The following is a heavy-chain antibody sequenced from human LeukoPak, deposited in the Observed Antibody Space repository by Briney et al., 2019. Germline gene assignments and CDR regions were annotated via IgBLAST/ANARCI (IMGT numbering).Heavy chain of an antibody. D-gene: IGHD3-16*01. CDR2: INYSGST. Sequence: PSETLSLTCAVSGGSISNDYWSWIRQPPGKGLEWIAYINYSGSTNYNPSLESRVTISVDTSRNLFSLKFTSVTAADTAVYYCARHRPGERRFDPWGQGTLVTVSS. CDR3: ARHRPGERRFDP. CDR1: GGSISNDY. V-gene: IGHV4-59*08. J-gene: IGHJ5*02.